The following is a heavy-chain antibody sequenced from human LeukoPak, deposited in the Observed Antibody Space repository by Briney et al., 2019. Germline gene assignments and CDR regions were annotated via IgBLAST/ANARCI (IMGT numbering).Heavy chain of an antibody. CDR1: GGSISSSSYH. CDR2: ISYSGST. V-gene: IGHV4-39*01. Sequence: SETLSLTCTVSGGSISSSSYHWGWIRQPPGKGLEWIGSISYSGSTYYNLSLKSRVTISVDTSKNQFPLKLNSLTAADTAVYFCARLGGVYGGYYFDYWGQGTLVTVSP. J-gene: IGHJ4*02. CDR3: ARLGGVYGGYYFDY. D-gene: IGHD2-8*02.